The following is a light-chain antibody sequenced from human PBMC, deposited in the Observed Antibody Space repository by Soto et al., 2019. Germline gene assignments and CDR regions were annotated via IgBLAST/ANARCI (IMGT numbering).Light chain of an antibody. J-gene: IGKJ1*01. CDR3: QQNYNNPWT. CDR2: AAS. Sequence: DLQITQSPSSLSSSVGDRVTITCRASQSISSYLNWYQQKPGKAPKVLIYAASSLQSGVPSKFSGSGSGTDFTLTISSLQPEDFATYYCQQNYNNPWTFGQGTKVDIK. V-gene: IGKV1-39*01. CDR1: QSISSY.